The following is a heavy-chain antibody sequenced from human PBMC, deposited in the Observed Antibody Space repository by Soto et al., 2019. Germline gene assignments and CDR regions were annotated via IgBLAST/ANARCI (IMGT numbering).Heavy chain of an antibody. J-gene: IGHJ4*02. Sequence: PGGSLRLSCAASGFTFSSYAMSWVRQAPGKGLEWVSAISGSGGSTYYADSVKGRSTISRDNSKNTLYLQMNSLRAEDTAVYYCAKGVGYCSGGSCFTAYYFDYWGQGTLVTVSS. CDR2: ISGSGGST. D-gene: IGHD2-15*01. CDR1: GFTFSSYA. CDR3: AKGVGYCSGGSCFTAYYFDY. V-gene: IGHV3-23*01.